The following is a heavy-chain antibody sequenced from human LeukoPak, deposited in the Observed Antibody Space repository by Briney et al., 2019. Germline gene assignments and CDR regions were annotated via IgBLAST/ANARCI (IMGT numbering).Heavy chain of an antibody. CDR3: ARHLGVVRGVVRYFDY. CDR2: IYPRDSDT. J-gene: IGHJ4*02. Sequence: GESLKISCTGSGYTFTNYWIGWVRPMPGKGLEWLGIIYPRDSDTRYNPSFQDQVTISVDKSIRTAYLQWSSLKASDTAMYYCARHLGVVRGVVRYFDYWGQGTLVTVSS. V-gene: IGHV5-51*01. CDR1: GYTFTNYW. D-gene: IGHD3-10*01.